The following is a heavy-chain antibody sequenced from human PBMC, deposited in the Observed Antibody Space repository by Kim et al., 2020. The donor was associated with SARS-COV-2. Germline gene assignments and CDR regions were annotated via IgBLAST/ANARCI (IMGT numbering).Heavy chain of an antibody. Sequence: SETLSLTCAVYGGSFSGYYWSWIRQPPGKGLEWIGEINHSGSTNYNPSLKSRVTISVDTSKNQFSLKLSSVTAANTAVYYCARAGLRYYGMDVWGQGTTVTVSS. CDR3: ARAGLRYYGMDV. CDR1: GGSFSGYY. CDR2: INHSGST. V-gene: IGHV4-34*01. J-gene: IGHJ6*02.